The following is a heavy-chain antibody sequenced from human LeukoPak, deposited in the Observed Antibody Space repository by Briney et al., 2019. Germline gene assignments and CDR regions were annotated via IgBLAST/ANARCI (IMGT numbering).Heavy chain of an antibody. Sequence: SETLSLTCAVYGGSFSGYYWSWLRQPPGKGLEWIGEINHSGSTNYNPSLKSRVTISVDTSKNQFSLKLSSVTAADTAVYYCARVPYCSSISCFSIDYWGQGTLVTVSS. CDR3: ARVPYCSSISCFSIDY. V-gene: IGHV4-34*01. CDR1: GGSFSGYY. J-gene: IGHJ4*02. D-gene: IGHD2-2*01. CDR2: INHSGST.